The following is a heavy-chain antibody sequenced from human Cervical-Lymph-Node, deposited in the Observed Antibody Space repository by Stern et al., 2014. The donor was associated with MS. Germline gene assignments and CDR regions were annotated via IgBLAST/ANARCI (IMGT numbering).Heavy chain of an antibody. D-gene: IGHD1-14*01. V-gene: IGHV3-11*01. CDR1: GFTVSDFY. Sequence: QVQLGQSGGGLVKPGGSLRLSCAASGFTVSDFYMSWMRQAPGKGLEWVSYISSNGKTTYYADSVEGRFTISRDNAKNSVVLQMNSLRAEDTAVYYCARAGTSYYYYRLDVWGQGTTVTVSS. CDR2: ISSNGKTT. J-gene: IGHJ6*02. CDR3: ARAGTSYYYYRLDV.